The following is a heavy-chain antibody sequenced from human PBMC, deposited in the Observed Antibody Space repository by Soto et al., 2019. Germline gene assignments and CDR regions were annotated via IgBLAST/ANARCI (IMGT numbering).Heavy chain of an antibody. Sequence: GGSLRLSCAASGFTFSSYAMSWVRQAPGKGLEWVSAISGSGGSTYYADSVKGRFTTSRDNSKNTLYLQMNSLRAEDTAVYYCAKFLGEDDFWPEYYWGQGTLVTVSS. D-gene: IGHD3-3*01. CDR3: AKFLGEDDFWPEYY. CDR2: ISGSGGST. CDR1: GFTFSSYA. J-gene: IGHJ4*02. V-gene: IGHV3-23*01.